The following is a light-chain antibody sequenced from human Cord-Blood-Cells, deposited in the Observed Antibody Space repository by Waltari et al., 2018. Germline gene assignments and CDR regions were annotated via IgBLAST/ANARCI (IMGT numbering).Light chain of an antibody. CDR2: GAS. CDR1: QSVSSSY. Sequence: DIVLTQSPGTLSLSPGERATLSCRASQSVSSSYLAWYQQKTGQAPRLLIYGASSRATVIPDRFSGSGSGTDFTLTISRREPEDFAVYYCQQYGSSPYSFGQGTKLEIK. CDR3: QQYGSSPYS. V-gene: IGKV3-20*01. J-gene: IGKJ2*03.